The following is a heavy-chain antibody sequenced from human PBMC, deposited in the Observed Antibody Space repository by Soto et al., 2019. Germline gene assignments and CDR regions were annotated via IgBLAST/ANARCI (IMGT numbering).Heavy chain of an antibody. CDR3: ARSVGATSIDY. V-gene: IGHV1-8*01. J-gene: IGHJ4*02. CDR2: VNPNNGDT. D-gene: IGHD1-26*01. CDR1: GYTFSNYD. Sequence: GASVKVSCKASGYTFSNYDMNWVRQATGQGPEWIGWVNPNNGDTGYAQKFQGRVTLTTDISTTTAYMELNSLRAEDTAVYYCARSVGATSIDYWGQGTLVTVSS.